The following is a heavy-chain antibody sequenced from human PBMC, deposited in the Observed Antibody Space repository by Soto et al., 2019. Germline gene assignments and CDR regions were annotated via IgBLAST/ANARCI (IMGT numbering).Heavy chain of an antibody. D-gene: IGHD4-17*01. CDR2: IYYSGST. V-gene: IGHV4-59*08. Sequence: PSETLSLTCTVSGGSISSYYWSWIRQPPGKGLEWIGYIYYSGSTNYNPSLKSRVTISVDTSKNQFSLKLRSVTAADTAVYYCARQAGPDYGDRNFDYWGQGTLVTVSS. CDR1: GGSISSYY. J-gene: IGHJ4*02. CDR3: ARQAGPDYGDRNFDY.